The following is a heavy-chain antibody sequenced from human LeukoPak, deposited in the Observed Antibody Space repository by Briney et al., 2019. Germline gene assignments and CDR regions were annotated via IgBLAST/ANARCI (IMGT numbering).Heavy chain of an antibody. CDR1: GGSISSYY. CDR2: IYYSGST. J-gene: IGHJ4*02. CDR3: AISGYSYGDFDY. V-gene: IGHV4-59*01. Sequence: PSETLSLTCTVSGGSISSYYWSWIRQPPGKGLEWIGYIYYSGSTNYNPSLKSRVTISVDTSKNQFSLKLSSVTAADTAVYYCAISGYSYGDFDYWGQGTLVTVSS. D-gene: IGHD5-18*01.